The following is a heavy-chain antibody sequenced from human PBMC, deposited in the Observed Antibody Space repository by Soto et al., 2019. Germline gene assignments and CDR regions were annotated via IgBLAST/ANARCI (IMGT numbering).Heavy chain of an antibody. CDR3: ARVYSRTYANYYSDY. J-gene: IGHJ4*02. Sequence: ASVKVSCKASGYTFTTYGISWVRQAPGQGLEWMGWISAHNGNTKYAQKLQGRVTMTTDTSTSTAYMELTSLRSDDTAVYYCARVYSRTYANYYSDYWGQGTLDTVSS. D-gene: IGHD3-16*01. V-gene: IGHV1-18*01. CDR2: ISAHNGNT. CDR1: GYTFTTYG.